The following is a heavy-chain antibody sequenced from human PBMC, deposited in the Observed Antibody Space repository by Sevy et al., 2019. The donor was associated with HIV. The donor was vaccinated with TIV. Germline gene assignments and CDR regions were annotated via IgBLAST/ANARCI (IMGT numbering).Heavy chain of an antibody. J-gene: IGHJ6*02. CDR2: ISGSGGST. D-gene: IGHD2-15*01. CDR1: GFTFSTYT. CDR3: AKGDRTFYGLDV. V-gene: IGHV3-23*01. Sequence: GGSLRLSCAASGFTFSTYTMTWVRQAPGKGLEWVSGISGSGGSTDYADSLKGRFTISRDNSKSTVHLQMNSLRAEDTAVYYCAKGDRTFYGLDVWGQGTTVTVSS.